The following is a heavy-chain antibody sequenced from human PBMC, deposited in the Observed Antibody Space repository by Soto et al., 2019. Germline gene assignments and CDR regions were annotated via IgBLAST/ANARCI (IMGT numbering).Heavy chain of an antibody. D-gene: IGHD6-19*01. CDR1: GFTFSSYA. V-gene: IGHV3-23*01. J-gene: IGHJ4*02. CDR3: AKLTDSSGWYMPIDY. CDR2: ISGSGGST. Sequence: GGSLGLSCAASGFTFSSYAMSWVRQAPGKGLEWVSAISGSGGSTYYADSVKGRFTISRDNSKNTLYLQMNSLRAEDTAVYYCAKLTDSSGWYMPIDYWGQGTLVTVSS.